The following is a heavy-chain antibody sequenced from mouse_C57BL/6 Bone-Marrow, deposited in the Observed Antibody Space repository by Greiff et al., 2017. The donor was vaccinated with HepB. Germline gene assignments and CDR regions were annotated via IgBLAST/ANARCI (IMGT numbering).Heavy chain of an antibody. CDR3: ASLDSSGPGFAY. CDR1: GFTFSSYT. D-gene: IGHD3-2*02. Sequence: EVQLVESGGGLVKPGGSLKLSCAASGFTFSSYTMSWVRQTPEKRLEWVATISGGGGNTYYPDSVKGRFTISRDNAKNTLYLQMSSLRSEDTALYYCASLDSSGPGFAYWGQGTLVTVSA. V-gene: IGHV5-9*01. CDR2: ISGGGGNT. J-gene: IGHJ3*01.